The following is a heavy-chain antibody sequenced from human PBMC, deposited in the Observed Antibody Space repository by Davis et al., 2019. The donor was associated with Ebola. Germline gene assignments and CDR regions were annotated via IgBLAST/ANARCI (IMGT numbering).Heavy chain of an antibody. V-gene: IGHV3-30-3*01. D-gene: IGHD3-22*01. Sequence: GGSLRLSCAASGFTFSSYAMHWVRQAPGKGLEWVAVISYDGSKKFYADSVKGRFTISRDNSKNTLFLQMNNLRPEDTAVYYCARDPFYDASGDYFLFDHWGQGTLATVAS. CDR3: ARDPFYDASGDYFLFDH. CDR1: GFTFSSYA. J-gene: IGHJ4*02. CDR2: ISYDGSKK.